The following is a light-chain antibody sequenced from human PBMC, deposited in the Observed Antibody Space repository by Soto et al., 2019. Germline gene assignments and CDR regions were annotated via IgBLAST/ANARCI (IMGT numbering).Light chain of an antibody. CDR3: SSYAGNNNLGF. CDR2: EVT. J-gene: IGLJ2*01. Sequence: QSALTQPPSASGSPGQSVTISCTGTSSDVGGYNYVSWYQQHPGKAPKLIIYEVTKRPSGVPDRFSGSKSGNTASLTVSGLQAEDEADYYCSSYAGNNNLGFFGGWTKLTVL. CDR1: SSDVGGYNY. V-gene: IGLV2-8*01.